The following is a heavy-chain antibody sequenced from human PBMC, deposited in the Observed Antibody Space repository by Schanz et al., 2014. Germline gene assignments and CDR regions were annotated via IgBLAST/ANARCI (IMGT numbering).Heavy chain of an antibody. CDR3: ARELPGVVAFDF. Sequence: EVHLVSGGGLVQPGGSLRLSCAASGITFSSHSFNWVRQAPGKGLEWISYITYNGGTIYYADSVKGRFTISRDNAKNSLYLEMNSLRAEDTAVYYCARELPGVVAFDFWGQGTMVTVSS. CDR1: GITFSSHS. J-gene: IGHJ3*01. D-gene: IGHD7-27*01. CDR2: ITYNGGTI. V-gene: IGHV3-48*01.